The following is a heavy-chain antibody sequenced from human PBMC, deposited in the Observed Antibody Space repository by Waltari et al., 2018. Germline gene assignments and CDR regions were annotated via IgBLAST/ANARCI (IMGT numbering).Heavy chain of an antibody. D-gene: IGHD6-19*01. CDR3: ARDQRSRIAVADFDY. Sequence: EVQLVESGGGLVQPGGSLRLSCAASGFTFSSYWMSWVRQAPGKGLEWVANIKQEGSEKYYVDSVKGRFTISRDNAKNSLYLQMNSLRAEDTAVYYCARDQRSRIAVADFDYWGQGTLVTVSS. J-gene: IGHJ4*02. CDR2: IKQEGSEK. CDR1: GFTFSSYW. V-gene: IGHV3-7*01.